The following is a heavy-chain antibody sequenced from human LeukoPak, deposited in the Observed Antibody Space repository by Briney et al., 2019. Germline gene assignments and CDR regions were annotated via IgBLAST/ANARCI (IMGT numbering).Heavy chain of an antibody. CDR2: ISSSSSTI. CDR1: GFTFSSYS. CDR3: AREGPRYDSSGYYPTRFDY. J-gene: IGHJ4*02. V-gene: IGHV3-48*04. D-gene: IGHD3-22*01. Sequence: GGSLRLSCAASGFTFSSYSMNWVRQAPGKGLEWVSYISSSSSTIYYADSVKGRFTISRDNAKNSLYLQMNSLRAEDTAVYYCAREGPRYDSSGYYPTRFDYWGQGTLVTVSS.